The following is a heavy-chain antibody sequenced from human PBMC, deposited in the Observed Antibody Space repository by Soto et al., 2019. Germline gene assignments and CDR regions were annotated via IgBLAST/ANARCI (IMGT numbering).Heavy chain of an antibody. CDR2: INDDGNST. V-gene: IGHV3-74*01. J-gene: IGHJ4*02. Sequence: GGSLRLSCAASGFTFSMYWMHWVRQVPGKGPEWGSRINDDGNSTNYADSVKGRFTISRDNAKNTLYLQMNALRVEDTAVYYCTRGPRSTSTGTGAFWGQGTLVTVSS. CDR3: TRGPRSTSTGTGAF. CDR1: GFTFSMYW. D-gene: IGHD1-1*01.